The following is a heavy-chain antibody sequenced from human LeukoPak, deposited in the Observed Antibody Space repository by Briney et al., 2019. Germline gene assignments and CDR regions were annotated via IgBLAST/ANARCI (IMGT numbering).Heavy chain of an antibody. J-gene: IGHJ5*02. D-gene: IGHD3-3*01. CDR1: GFTFSSFG. V-gene: IGHV3-23*01. Sequence: GGSLRLSCAASGFTFSSFGVNWVRQTPGKGLEWVSGISGSGGSTNYAESVKGRFTISRDNSKNTVYVQMNSLTAEDTAVYYCTKEYDFSSWGQGTLVTVSS. CDR3: TKEYDFSS. CDR2: ISGSGGST.